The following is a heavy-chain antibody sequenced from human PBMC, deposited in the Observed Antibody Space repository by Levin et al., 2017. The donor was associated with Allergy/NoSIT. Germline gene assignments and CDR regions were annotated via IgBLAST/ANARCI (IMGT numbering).Heavy chain of an antibody. D-gene: IGHD3-3*01. V-gene: IGHV4-59*01. J-gene: IGHJ5*02. CDR2: IYYSGST. Sequence: SETLSLTCTVSGGSISSYYWSWIRQPPGKGLEWIGYIYYSGSTNYNPSLKSRVTISVDTSKNQFSLKLSSVTAADTAVYYCAREVSSFWSGYYSRPYNWFDPWGQGTLVTVSS. CDR3: AREVSSFWSGYYSRPYNWFDP. CDR1: GGSISSYY.